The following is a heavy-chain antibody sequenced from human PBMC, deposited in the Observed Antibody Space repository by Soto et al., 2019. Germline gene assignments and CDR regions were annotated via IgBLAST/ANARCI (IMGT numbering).Heavy chain of an antibody. CDR2: IIPVLDVE. V-gene: IGHV1-69*02. Sequence: QVQLVQSGAEVKKPGSSVKVSCKASGGSFTSFIVTWVRQAPGQGLEWMGRIIPVLDVEYYAQKFQGRLTITADKSTNPAYMELRSLRSEDTAVYYCAKSPNPASATPSYYGMDVWGLGTTVTVSS. CDR1: GGSFTSFI. D-gene: IGHD2-15*01. J-gene: IGHJ6*02. CDR3: AKSPNPASATPSYYGMDV.